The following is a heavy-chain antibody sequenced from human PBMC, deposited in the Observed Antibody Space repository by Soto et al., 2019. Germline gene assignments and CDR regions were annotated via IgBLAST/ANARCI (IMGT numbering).Heavy chain of an antibody. J-gene: IGHJ6*02. Sequence: SETLSLTCTVSGGSISSYYWSWIRQPAGKGLEWIGRIYTSGSTNYNPSLKSRVTMSVDTSKNQFSLKLSSVTAADTAVYYCARDLGIAAAGTGCYYYGMDVWGQGTTVTVSS. CDR2: IYTSGST. D-gene: IGHD6-13*01. V-gene: IGHV4-4*07. CDR1: GGSISSYY. CDR3: ARDLGIAAAGTGCYYYGMDV.